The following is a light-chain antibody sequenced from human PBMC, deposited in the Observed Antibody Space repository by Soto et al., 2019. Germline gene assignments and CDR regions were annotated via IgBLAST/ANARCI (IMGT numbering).Light chain of an antibody. Sequence: EIVMTQSPATLSVSQGERATLSCRASQSVSSSLAWYQQRPGQAPRLLIYDASTRATGIPARFSGSGSGTEFTLTISSLQSEDFAVYYCQQYNNWPRTFGQGTKVDIK. V-gene: IGKV3-15*01. CDR2: DAS. CDR3: QQYNNWPRT. J-gene: IGKJ1*01. CDR1: QSVSSS.